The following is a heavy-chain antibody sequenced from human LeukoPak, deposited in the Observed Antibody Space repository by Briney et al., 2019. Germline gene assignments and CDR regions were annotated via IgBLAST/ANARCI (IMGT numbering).Heavy chain of an antibody. CDR2: ISGSGGST. D-gene: IGHD4-23*01. Sequence: GGSLRLSCAASGFTFSSDAMSWVRQAPGKGLEWVSAISGSGGSTYYADSVKGRFTISRDNSKNTLYLQMNSLRAEDTAVCYCAKSPDETVVRDYWGQGTLVTVSS. CDR3: AKSPDETVVRDY. J-gene: IGHJ4*02. CDR1: GFTFSSDA. V-gene: IGHV3-23*01.